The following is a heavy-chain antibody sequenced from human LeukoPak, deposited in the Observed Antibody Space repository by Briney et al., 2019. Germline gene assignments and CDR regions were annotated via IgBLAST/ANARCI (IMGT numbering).Heavy chain of an antibody. CDR3: AKGLYSAYSD. V-gene: IGHV3-23*01. D-gene: IGHD3-22*01. Sequence: GGSLRLSCAASGFTFGSSAMSWVRQATAKGLKWVSSISSSGDTTNYADSVKGRFTISRGTYKNTLYLQMTSLRAEDTALYYCAKGLYSAYSDWGQGTLVAVSS. CDR1: GFTFGSSA. J-gene: IGHJ4*02. CDR2: ISSSGDTT.